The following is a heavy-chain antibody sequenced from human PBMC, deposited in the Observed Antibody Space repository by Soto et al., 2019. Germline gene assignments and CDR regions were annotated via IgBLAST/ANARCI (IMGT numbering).Heavy chain of an antibody. CDR2: IYYSGST. CDR1: GGSISSYY. CDR3: ARERYSGSWYYFDY. V-gene: IGHV4-59*01. Sequence: SATLSLTCTVSGGSISSYYWSWIRQPPGKGLERIGYIYYSGSTNYNPSLKSRVTISVDTSKNQFSLKLSSVTAADTAVYYCARERYSGSWYYFDYWAQGTLVTVSS. D-gene: IGHD6-13*01. J-gene: IGHJ4*01.